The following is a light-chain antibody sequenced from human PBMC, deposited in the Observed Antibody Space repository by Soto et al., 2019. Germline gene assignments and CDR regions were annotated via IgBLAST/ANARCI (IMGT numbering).Light chain of an antibody. Sequence: QSVLTQPASVSGSPGQSITISCTGTSSDVGGYNYVFWYQQHPGKAPKLIIYDVNNRPSGVSNRFSGSKSGNTASLTISGLQAEDEADYYCSSYTSSSTVVFGGGTKLTVL. CDR3: SSYTSSSTVV. CDR2: DVN. J-gene: IGLJ2*01. V-gene: IGLV2-14*01. CDR1: SSDVGGYNY.